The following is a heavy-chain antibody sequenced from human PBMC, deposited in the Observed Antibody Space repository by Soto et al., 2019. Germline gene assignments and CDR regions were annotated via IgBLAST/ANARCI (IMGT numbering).Heavy chain of an antibody. CDR3: ARVGDIVLVPAGRRWGWFDP. D-gene: IGHD2-2*01. CDR2: IHSGGST. J-gene: IGHJ5*02. Sequence: EVQLVESGGGLVQPGGSLRLSCAASGFTVSSNCISWVRQAPGKGLEWVSLIHSGGSTDYADSVKGRFTISRDTSKNTLYLQMNSLRVEDTALYSCARVGDIVLVPAGRRWGWFDPWGQGTLVTVSS. CDR1: GFTVSSNC. V-gene: IGHV3-66*01.